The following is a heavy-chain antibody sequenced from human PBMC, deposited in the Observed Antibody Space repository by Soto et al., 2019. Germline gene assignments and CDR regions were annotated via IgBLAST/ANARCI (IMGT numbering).Heavy chain of an antibody. CDR2: INYSGTT. J-gene: IGHJ6*02. D-gene: IGHD2-2*01. CDR1: GGSISSEFYY. V-gene: IGHV4-39*01. Sequence: ETLSLTCTVSGGSISSEFYYWAWIRQPPGKGLEWIGNINYSGTTYYNPSLKSRVTISVDASKNQFSLKLTSVTAADTAVYYCARLHGYCISSSCHGHYAMDVWGQGTTVTVSS. CDR3: ARLHGYCISSSCHGHYAMDV.